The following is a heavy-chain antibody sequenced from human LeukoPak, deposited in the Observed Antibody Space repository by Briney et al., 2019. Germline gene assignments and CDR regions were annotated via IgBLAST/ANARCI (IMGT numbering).Heavy chain of an antibody. D-gene: IGHD5-18*01. J-gene: IGHJ3*02. Sequence: ASVKVSCKASGYTFTSCYMHWVRQAPGQGLEWMGIINPSGGSTSYAQKFQGRVTMTRDTSISTAYMELSRLRSDDTAVYYCARQLSPFAFDIWGQGTMVTISS. CDR3: ARQLSPFAFDI. CDR2: INPSGGST. CDR1: GYTFTSCY. V-gene: IGHV1-46*01.